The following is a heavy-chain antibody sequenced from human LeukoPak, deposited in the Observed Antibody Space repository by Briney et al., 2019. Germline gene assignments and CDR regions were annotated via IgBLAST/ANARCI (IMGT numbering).Heavy chain of an antibody. Sequence: GGSLRLSCAASEFTFSSYWMHWVRQAPGKGLVWVSRINTDGITTTYADSVKGRFTVSRDNAKNTLYLQMNSLRAEDTAVYYCVRDRRYYHDMDVWGKGTTVTVSS. CDR2: INTDGITT. CDR1: EFTFSSYW. J-gene: IGHJ6*03. CDR3: VRDRRYYHDMDV. V-gene: IGHV3-74*01. D-gene: IGHD1-14*01.